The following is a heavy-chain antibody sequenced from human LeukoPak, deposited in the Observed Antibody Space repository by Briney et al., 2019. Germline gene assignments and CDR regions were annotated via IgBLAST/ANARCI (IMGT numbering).Heavy chain of an antibody. CDR1: GYTFTSYG. J-gene: IGHJ3*02. CDR2: ISAYNGNT. CDR3: ARDVRYFDWLFHGNDAFDI. Sequence: ASVKVSCKASGYTFTSYGISWVRQAPGQGLEWMGWISAYNGNTNYAQKLQGRVTMTTDTSTSTAYMELRSLRSDDTAVYYCARDVRYFDWLFHGNDAFDIWGQGTMVTVSS. D-gene: IGHD3-9*01. V-gene: IGHV1-18*01.